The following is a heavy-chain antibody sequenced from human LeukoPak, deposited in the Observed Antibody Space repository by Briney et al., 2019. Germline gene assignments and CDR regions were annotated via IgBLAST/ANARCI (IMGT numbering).Heavy chain of an antibody. J-gene: IGHJ3*02. CDR2: IRYDGSNK. CDR3: AKGERIMITFGGVSDAFDI. Sequence: PGGSLRLSCAASGFTFSSYGMHWVRQAPGKGLEWVAFIRYDGSNKYYADSVKGRFTISRDNSKNTLYLQMNSLRAEDTAVYYCAKGERIMITFGGVSDAFDIWGQGTMVTVSS. V-gene: IGHV3-30*02. CDR1: GFTFSSYG. D-gene: IGHD3-16*01.